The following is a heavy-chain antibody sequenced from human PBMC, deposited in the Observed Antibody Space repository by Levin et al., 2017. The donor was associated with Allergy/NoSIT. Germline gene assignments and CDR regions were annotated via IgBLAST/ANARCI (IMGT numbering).Heavy chain of an antibody. CDR2: IYYSGST. J-gene: IGHJ6*03. D-gene: IGHD1-1*01. CDR3: ASTGYNWNDDYYYYMDG. CDR1: GGSISSSSYY. Sequence: SQTLSLTCTVSGGSISSSSYYWGWIRQPPGKGLEWIGSIYYSGSTYYNPSLKSRVTISVDTSKNQFSLKLSSVTAADTAVYYCASTGYNWNDDYYYYMDGWGKGTTVTVSS. V-gene: IGHV4-39*01.